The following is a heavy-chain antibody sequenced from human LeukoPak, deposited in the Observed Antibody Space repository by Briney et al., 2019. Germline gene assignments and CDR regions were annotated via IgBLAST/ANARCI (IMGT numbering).Heavy chain of an antibody. J-gene: IGHJ6*03. CDR3: ARVGLERGPKSYYMDV. D-gene: IGHD1-1*01. CDR1: GFTFDDYA. V-gene: IGHV3-9*01. Sequence: GGPLRLSCAASGFTFDDYAMHWVRQAPGKGLEWVSGIRWNSGSIGYADSVKGRFTISRDNAKNSLYLQMNSLRAEDTAVYYCARVGLERGPKSYYMDVWGKGTTVTVSS. CDR2: IRWNSGSI.